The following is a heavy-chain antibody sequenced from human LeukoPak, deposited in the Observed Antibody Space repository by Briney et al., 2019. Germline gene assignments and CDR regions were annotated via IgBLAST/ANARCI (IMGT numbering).Heavy chain of an antibody. CDR1: GFTFSSYA. Sequence: GGSLRLSCAASGFTFSSYAMMWVGQSPEKGLEWVSSITGSGDGTYYADSVRGRFTISRDNSKNTLYLQMNSLRAEDTAVYFCVKGFVHPTYYFEYWGQGTLVTVSS. D-gene: IGHD3-10*01. V-gene: IGHV3-23*01. CDR2: ITGSGDGT. CDR3: VKGFVHPTYYFEY. J-gene: IGHJ4*02.